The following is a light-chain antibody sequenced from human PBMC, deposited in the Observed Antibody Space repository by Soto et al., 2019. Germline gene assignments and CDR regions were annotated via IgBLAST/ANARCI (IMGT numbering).Light chain of an antibody. V-gene: IGKV1-8*01. CDR3: QQYYSYPRT. J-gene: IGKJ1*01. Sequence: AIRMTQSPSSFSASTGDRVTITCRAGQGISSYLAWYQQKPEKAPKLLIYAASTLQSGVPSRFSGSGSGTDFTLTISCLQSEDFAPYYCQQYYSYPRTFGQGTKVDIK. CDR2: AAS. CDR1: QGISSY.